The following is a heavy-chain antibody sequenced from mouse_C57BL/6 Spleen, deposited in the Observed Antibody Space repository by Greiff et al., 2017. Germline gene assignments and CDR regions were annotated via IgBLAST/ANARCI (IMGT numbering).Heavy chain of an antibody. CDR1: GYTFTSYW. Sequence: QSCKASGYTFTSYWMQWVKQRPGQGLEWIGEIDPSDSYTNYNQKFKGKATLTVDTSSITAYMQLSSLTSEDSAVYYCAPLRGDAMDYWGQGTSVTVSS. D-gene: IGHD1-2*01. CDR2: IDPSDSYT. CDR3: APLRGDAMDY. V-gene: IGHV1-50*01. J-gene: IGHJ4*01.